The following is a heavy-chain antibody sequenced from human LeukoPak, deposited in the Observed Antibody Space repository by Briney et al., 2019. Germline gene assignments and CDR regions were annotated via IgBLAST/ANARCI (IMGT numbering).Heavy chain of an antibody. D-gene: IGHD6-13*01. J-gene: IGHJ4*02. CDR1: GGSFSGYY. Sequence: SETLSLTCAVYGGSFSGYYWSWIRQPPGKGLEWIGEINHSGSTNYNPSLKSRVTISVDTSKNQFSLKLSSVTAADTAVYYCAIGERGYSSSWYHYWGQGTLVTVSS. CDR3: AIGERGYSSSWYHY. CDR2: INHSGST. V-gene: IGHV4-34*01.